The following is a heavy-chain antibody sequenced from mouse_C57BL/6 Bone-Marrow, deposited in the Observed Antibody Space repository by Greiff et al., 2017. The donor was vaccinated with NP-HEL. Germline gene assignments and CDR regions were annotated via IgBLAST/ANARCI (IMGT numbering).Heavy chain of an antibody. J-gene: IGHJ4*01. V-gene: IGHV1-85*01. CDR2: IYPRDGST. CDR3: AIITTVVPHYYAMDY. Sequence: QVQLQQSGPELVKPGASVKLSCKASGYTFTSYDINWVKQRPGQGLEWIGWIYPRDGSTKYNEKFKGKATLTVDTSSSTAYMELHILTSEDSAVYFCAIITTVVPHYYAMDYWGQGTSVTVSS. D-gene: IGHD1-1*01. CDR1: GYTFTSYD.